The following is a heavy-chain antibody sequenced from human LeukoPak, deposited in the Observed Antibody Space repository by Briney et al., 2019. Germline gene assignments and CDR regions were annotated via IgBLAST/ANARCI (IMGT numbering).Heavy chain of an antibody. J-gene: IGHJ4*02. Sequence: ASVTVSCKDSGYTFISYAITWVRQAPGQGLKWMGWISVYNGNPNYAQKSQDRVTMTTDTSTSTAYMELRSLRSDDTAVYYCARGALRYGDPSFDYWGQGTLVTVSS. CDR1: GYTFISYA. D-gene: IGHD4-17*01. CDR2: ISVYNGNP. V-gene: IGHV1-18*01. CDR3: ARGALRYGDPSFDY.